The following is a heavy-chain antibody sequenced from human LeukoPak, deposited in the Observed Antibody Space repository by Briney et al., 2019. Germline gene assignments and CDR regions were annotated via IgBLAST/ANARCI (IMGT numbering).Heavy chain of an antibody. CDR3: AREGATTITMVRGVENAFDI. Sequence: SETLSLTCTVSGGSTTGYDWSWIRQPPGKGLEWLGCMYYNGSTNYNPSLKSRVTISVDTSKNQFSLKLSSVTAADTAVYYCAREGATTITMVRGVENAFDIWGQGTTVTVSS. D-gene: IGHD3-10*01. V-gene: IGHV4-59*01. CDR2: MYYNGST. J-gene: IGHJ3*02. CDR1: GGSTTGYD.